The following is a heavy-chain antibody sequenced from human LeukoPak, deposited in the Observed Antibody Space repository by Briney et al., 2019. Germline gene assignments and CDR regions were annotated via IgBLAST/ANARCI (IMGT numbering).Heavy chain of an antibody. CDR1: GFTFSSYS. CDR3: ARASMELRRGHWFDP. V-gene: IGHV3-48*01. Sequence: GGSLRLSCAASGFTFSSYSMNWVRQAPEKGLEWVSYISSSSSTIYYADSVKGRFTISRDNAKNSLYLQMNSLRAEDTAVYYCARASMELRRGHWFDPWGQGTLVTVSS. D-gene: IGHD1-7*01. J-gene: IGHJ5*02. CDR2: ISSSSSTI.